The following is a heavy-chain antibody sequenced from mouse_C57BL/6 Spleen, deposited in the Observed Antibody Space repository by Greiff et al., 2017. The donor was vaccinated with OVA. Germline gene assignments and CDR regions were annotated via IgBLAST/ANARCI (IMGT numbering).Heavy chain of an antibody. D-gene: IGHD2-1*01. Sequence: EVQLQQSVAELVRPGASVKLSCTASGFNIKNTYMHWVKQRPEQGLEWIGRIDPANGNTKYAPKFQGKATITADTSSNTAYLQLSSLTSEDTAIYYCAGVYYGNYRNFDYWGQGTTLTVSS. CDR2: IDPANGNT. J-gene: IGHJ2*01. CDR3: AGVYYGNYRNFDY. CDR1: GFNIKNTY. V-gene: IGHV14-3*01.